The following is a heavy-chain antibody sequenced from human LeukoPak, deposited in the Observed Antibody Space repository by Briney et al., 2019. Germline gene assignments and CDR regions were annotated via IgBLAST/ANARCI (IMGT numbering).Heavy chain of an antibody. J-gene: IGHJ4*02. CDR1: GGSVSRGSFY. CDR2: IYFGGST. Sequence: SETLSLTCTVSGGSVSRGSFYWSWIRQPPGKGLEWIAYIYFGGSTSYNPSLKSRVTISIDTSKNQISLKLSPVTAADTAVYYCARHFDYWGQGTLVTVSS. V-gene: IGHV4-61*01. CDR3: ARHFDY.